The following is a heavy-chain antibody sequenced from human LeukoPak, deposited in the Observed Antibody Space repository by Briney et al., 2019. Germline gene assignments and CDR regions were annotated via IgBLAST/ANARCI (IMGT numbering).Heavy chain of an antibody. CDR1: GFNVSNNY. CDR2: IYTSGNT. CDR3: AKTLNYYDSSGYYLTSRPSGPFDY. D-gene: IGHD3-22*01. Sequence: GGSLRLSCAASGFNVSNNYMSWVRQAPGKGLEWVSVIYTSGNTYYADSVKGRFTISRDNSKNTLYLQMNSLRAEDTAVYYCAKTLNYYDSSGYYLTSRPSGPFDYWGQGTLVTVSS. V-gene: IGHV3-66*01. J-gene: IGHJ4*02.